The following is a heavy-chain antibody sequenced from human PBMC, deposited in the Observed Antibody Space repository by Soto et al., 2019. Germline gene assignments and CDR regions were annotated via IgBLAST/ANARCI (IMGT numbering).Heavy chain of an antibody. CDR3: ARAWSGVVVDWFDP. CDR1: GYSISSGYY. V-gene: IGHV4-38-2*01. CDR2: IYHSGST. J-gene: IGHJ5*02. Sequence: LSLTCAVSGYSISSGYYWGWIRQPPGKGLEWIGSIYHSGSTYYNPSLKSRVTISVDTSKNQFSLKLSSVTAADTAAYYCARAWSGVVVDWFDPWGQGTLVTVSS. D-gene: IGHD2-15*01.